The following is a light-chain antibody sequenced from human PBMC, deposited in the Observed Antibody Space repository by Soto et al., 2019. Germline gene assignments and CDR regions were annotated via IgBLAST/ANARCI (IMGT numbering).Light chain of an antibody. Sequence: QSALTQPPSASGSPGQSVTISCTGTSSDVGAYNYVSWYQQYPGKAPKLMIYEVSKRPSGVPDRFSGSKSGKTASLTVSGLQPVDEADYYCTSYAGSNIGVFGGGTEVTFL. CDR3: TSYAGSNIGV. J-gene: IGLJ3*02. CDR1: SSDVGAYNY. V-gene: IGLV2-8*01. CDR2: EVS.